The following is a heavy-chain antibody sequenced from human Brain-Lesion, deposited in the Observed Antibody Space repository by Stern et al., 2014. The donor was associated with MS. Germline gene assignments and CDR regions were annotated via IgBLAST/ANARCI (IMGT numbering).Heavy chain of an antibody. J-gene: IGHJ6*02. V-gene: IGHV4-61*02. CDR1: GGSISSGGYY. CDR3: ARGRVVPGFQYYATDV. D-gene: IGHD2-2*01. Sequence: QLQLQESGPGLVKPSQTLSLSCTVSGGSISSGGYYWSWIRQPAGKGLEWIGRIFYSGSTSYNPSLKSRFPIPIDTSKNKFPRRLNPMTAADTAVYYCARGRVVPGFQYYATDVWGQGTTVIVSS. CDR2: IFYSGST.